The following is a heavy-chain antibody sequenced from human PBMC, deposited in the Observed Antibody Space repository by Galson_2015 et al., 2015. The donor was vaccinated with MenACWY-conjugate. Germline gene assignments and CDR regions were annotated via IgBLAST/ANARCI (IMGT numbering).Heavy chain of an antibody. V-gene: IGHV3-23*01. CDR2: ISDSGAAT. CDR3: AKDVYMDV. CDR1: GFTFRQYA. Sequence: SLRLSCAVSGFTFRQYAMSWVRQAPGTGLEWVAIISDSGAATHYIDSVKGRFTISRDNSKNTLYLQMSGLRAEDTALYYCAKDVYMDVWGKGTTVSVSS. J-gene: IGHJ6*03.